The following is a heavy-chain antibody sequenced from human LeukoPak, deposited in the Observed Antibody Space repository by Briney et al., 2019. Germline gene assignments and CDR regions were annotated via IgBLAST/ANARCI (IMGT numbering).Heavy chain of an antibody. Sequence: GRSLRLSCAASGFTFDDYAMYWVRQPPGKGLEWVSGISWNSGSIDYADSVKGRFTISRDNAKNSLCLQMNSLRAEDTALYYCAKGYGSGSYWYFDLWGRGTLVTVSS. CDR3: AKGYGSGSYWYFDL. CDR1: GFTFDDYA. CDR2: ISWNSGSI. V-gene: IGHV3-9*01. J-gene: IGHJ2*01. D-gene: IGHD3-10*01.